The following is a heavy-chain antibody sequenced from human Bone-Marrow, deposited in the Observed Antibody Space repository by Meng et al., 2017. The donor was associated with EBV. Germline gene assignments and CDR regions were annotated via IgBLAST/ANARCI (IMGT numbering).Heavy chain of an antibody. V-gene: IGHV4-61*01. CDR1: GASVSSGSYY. D-gene: IGHD1-26*01. CDR3: ASTSGNLIYSDY. J-gene: IGHJ4*02. CDR2: IYYNGNT. Sequence: QRQLQESGPGLVKPSDTHSLTCTVSGASVSSGSYYWNWIRQPPGKGLEWIGYIYYNGNTNYNPSLKSRVTISVDTSKNQFSLKLSSVTAADTAVYYCASTSGNLIYSDYWGQGTLVTVSS.